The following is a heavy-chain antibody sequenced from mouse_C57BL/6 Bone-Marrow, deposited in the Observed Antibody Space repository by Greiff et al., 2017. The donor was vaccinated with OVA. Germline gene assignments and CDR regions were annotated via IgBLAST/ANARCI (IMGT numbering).Heavy chain of an antibody. Sequence: QVQLQQSGAELVKPGASVKLSCKASGYTFTSYWMQWVKQRPGQGLEWIGEIDPSDSYTNYNQKFKGKATLTVDTSSSTAYMQLSSLTSEDSAVYYCARWELLSAWFAYWGQGTLVTVSA. CDR2: IDPSDSYT. V-gene: IGHV1-50*01. CDR3: ARWELLSAWFAY. D-gene: IGHD2-1*01. CDR1: GYTFTSYW. J-gene: IGHJ3*01.